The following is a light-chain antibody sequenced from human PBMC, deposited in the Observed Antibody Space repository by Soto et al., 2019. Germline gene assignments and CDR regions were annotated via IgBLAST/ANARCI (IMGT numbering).Light chain of an antibody. J-gene: IGLJ1*01. CDR1: SSGVGGYNY. CDR2: DVS. CDR3: CSYAGSYTFYV. Sequence: QSVLTQPRSVSGSPGQSVTISCTGTSSGVGGYNYVSWYQQHPVKAPKLMIYDVSKRPSGVPDRFSGSKSGNTASLTISGLQAEDEADYYCCSYAGSYTFYVFGTGTKVTVL. V-gene: IGLV2-11*01.